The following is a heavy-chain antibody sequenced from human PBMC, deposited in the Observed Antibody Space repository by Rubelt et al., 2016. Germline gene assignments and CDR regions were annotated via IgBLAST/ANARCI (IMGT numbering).Heavy chain of an antibody. J-gene: IGHJ4*02. CDR2: IYYSGST. V-gene: IGHV4-59*12. CDR3: ARGVTTVTTRGYLDY. Sequence: QVQLQESGPGLVKPSETLSLTCTVSGGSISSYYWSWIRQPPGKGLEWIGYIYYSGSTNYNPSLKSRVTRSVDTSKNQFSLKLSSVTAADTAVYYCARGVTTVTTRGYLDYWGQGTLVTVSS. D-gene: IGHD4-17*01. CDR1: GGSISSYY.